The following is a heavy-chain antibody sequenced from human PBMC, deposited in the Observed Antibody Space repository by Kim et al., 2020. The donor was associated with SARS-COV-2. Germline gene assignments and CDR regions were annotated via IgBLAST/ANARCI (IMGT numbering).Heavy chain of an antibody. CDR3: ARRSRGDRSPGY. CDR1: GGSFSTSSYY. V-gene: IGHV4-39*01. D-gene: IGHD3-16*01. CDR2: FYYTGTM. Sequence: SETLSLTCTVSGGSFSTSSYYWDWIRQPPGKGLEWIGGFYYTGTMYFNPSLKSRVTISVDTSKKQFSLKLTSVTAADTAVYYCARRSRGDRSPGYWGQGTLVTVSS. J-gene: IGHJ4*02.